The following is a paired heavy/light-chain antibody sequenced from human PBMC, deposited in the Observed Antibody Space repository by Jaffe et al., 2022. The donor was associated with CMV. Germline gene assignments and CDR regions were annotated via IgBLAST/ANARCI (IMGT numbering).Heavy chain of an antibody. CDR1: GFTFGDSA. CDR2: IRSRGFGGTT. D-gene: IGHD3-22*01. Sequence: EVQLVDSGGGFVKPGRSLRLSCTASGFTFGDSAMSWFRQAPGKGLEWVGFIRSRGFGGTTEFAASVKGRFSISRDDSKNIAYLQMSSLKTEDTAMYYCTRVSLDYYDSSGPEGFDVWGQGTMVTVSS. CDR3: TRVSLDYYDSSGPEGFDV. J-gene: IGHJ3*01. V-gene: IGHV3-49*05.
Light chain of an antibody. Sequence: DIQLTQSPSALSASVGDRVTITCRASQSISTDLIWFQKKPGKAPRLLIYTASNLQNGVPSRFGGSGSGTDFTLTISSLQPEDFGTYYCQQTYSTLYTFGQGTTLEIK. CDR3: QQTYSTLYT. V-gene: IGKV1-39*01. J-gene: IGKJ2*01. CDR2: TAS. CDR1: QSISTD.